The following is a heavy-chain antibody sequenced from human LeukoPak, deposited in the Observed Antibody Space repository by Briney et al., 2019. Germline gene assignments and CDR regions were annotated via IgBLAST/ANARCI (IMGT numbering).Heavy chain of an antibody. D-gene: IGHD2-15*01. CDR1: GGTFSSYA. CDR3: AGTVVVADTRLNWFDP. V-gene: IGHV1-69*05. Sequence: SAKVSCKASGGTFSSYAISWVRQAPGQGLEWMGGIIPIFGTANYAQKFQGRVTITTDESTSTAYMELSSLRSEDTAVYYCAGTVVVADTRLNWFDPWGQGTLVTVSS. J-gene: IGHJ5*02. CDR2: IIPIFGTA.